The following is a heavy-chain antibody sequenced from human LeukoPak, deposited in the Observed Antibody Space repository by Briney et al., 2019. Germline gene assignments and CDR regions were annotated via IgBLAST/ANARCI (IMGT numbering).Heavy chain of an antibody. J-gene: IGHJ4*02. CDR3: TTGPDYYNSSSYYSHY. CDR2: INQSGSI. D-gene: IGHD3-22*01. Sequence: SETLSLTCAVYGGSFRGYYWSWIRQPPGKGLEWIGEINQSGSIKYNPPLKSRVTISVDTSKNQFSLKLSSVTAADTAVYYCTTGPDYYNSSSYYSHYWGQGTLVTVSS. CDR1: GGSFRGYY. V-gene: IGHV4-34*01.